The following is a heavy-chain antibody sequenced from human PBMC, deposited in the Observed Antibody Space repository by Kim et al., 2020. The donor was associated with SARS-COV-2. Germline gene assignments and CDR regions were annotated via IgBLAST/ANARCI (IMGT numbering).Heavy chain of an antibody. J-gene: IGHJ3*02. CDR1: GFTFGDFA. CDR2: LSWNGGVI. Sequence: GGSLRLSCAASGFTFGDFAMHWVRQVPGKGLEWVSGLSWNGGVIGYADSVKGLFTISRHNAENSLYLQMNSLRTEDTAFYYCAKDLVSSSFRAFHIWGQGTMVTVSS. V-gene: IGHV3-9*01. D-gene: IGHD6-6*01. CDR3: AKDLVSSSFRAFHI.